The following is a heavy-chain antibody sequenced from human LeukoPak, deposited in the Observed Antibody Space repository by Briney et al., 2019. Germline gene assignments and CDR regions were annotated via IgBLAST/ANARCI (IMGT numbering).Heavy chain of an antibody. Sequence: ASVKVSCKASGYTFTSYDINWVRQAPGQGLEWMGGIIPIFGTANYAQKFQGRVTITADESTSTAYMELSSLRSEDTAVYYCARAPRGYCTSATCHTDYYYYMDVWGKGTTVTVSS. V-gene: IGHV1-69*13. J-gene: IGHJ6*03. D-gene: IGHD2-2*01. CDR3: ARAPRGYCTSATCHTDYYYYMDV. CDR1: GYTFTSYD. CDR2: IIPIFGTA.